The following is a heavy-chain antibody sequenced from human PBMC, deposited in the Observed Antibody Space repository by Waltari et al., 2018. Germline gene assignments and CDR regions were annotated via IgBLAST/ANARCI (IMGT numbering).Heavy chain of an antibody. CDR1: GGTFSSYA. CDR3: AASRIEMATILWGPLIY. V-gene: IGHV1-69*10. J-gene: IGHJ4*02. D-gene: IGHD5-12*01. Sequence: QVQLVQSGAEVKKPGSSVKVSCKASGGTFSSYAISWVRQAPGQGLEWMGGIIPILGIANYAQKFQGRVTITADKSTSTAYMELSSLRSEDTAVYYCAASRIEMATILWGPLIYWGQGTLVTVSS. CDR2: IIPILGIA.